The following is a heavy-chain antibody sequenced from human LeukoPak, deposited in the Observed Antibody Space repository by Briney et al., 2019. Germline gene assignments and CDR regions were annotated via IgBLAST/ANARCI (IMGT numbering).Heavy chain of an antibody. CDR1: GGSISSSNYY. V-gene: IGHV4-39*07. Sequence: SETLSLTCTVSGGSISSSNYYWGWIRQPPGKGLEWIGSIYYSGSTYYNPSLRSRVTISVDTSKNQFSLKLSSVTAADTAVYYCARDRAGSNPGFSYFDYWGQGTLVTVSS. D-gene: IGHD1-14*01. CDR3: ARDRAGSNPGFSYFDY. CDR2: IYYSGST. J-gene: IGHJ4*02.